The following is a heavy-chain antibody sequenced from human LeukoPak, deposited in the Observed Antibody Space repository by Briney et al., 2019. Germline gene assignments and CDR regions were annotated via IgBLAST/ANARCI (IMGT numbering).Heavy chain of an antibody. D-gene: IGHD5-12*01. CDR1: GYTLTSYY. CDR2: INPSGGST. CDR3: ARVGYSGSDSRPVFNY. V-gene: IGHV1-46*01. J-gene: IGHJ4*02. Sequence: ASVKVPCKASGYTLTSYYLHWVRQAPGQGLEWMAIINPSGGSTSHAQKFQGRVTITRATSASTAYMELSSLRSEDTAVYYCARVGYSGSDSRPVFNYWGQGTLVTVSS.